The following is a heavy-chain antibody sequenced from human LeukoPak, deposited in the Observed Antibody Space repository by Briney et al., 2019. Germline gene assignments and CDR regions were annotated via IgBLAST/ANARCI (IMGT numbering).Heavy chain of an antibody. V-gene: IGHV4-30-2*01. CDR2: IYHSGST. D-gene: IGHD6-19*01. J-gene: IGHJ4*02. Sequence: ASQTLSLTCAVSGGSISSGGYSWSWIRQPPGKGLEWIGYIYHSGSTYFNPSLKSRVTISVDRSKNQFSLKLSSVTAADTAVYHCASFSSGWYFDYWGQGTLVTVSS. CDR1: GGSISSGGYS. CDR3: ASFSSGWYFDY.